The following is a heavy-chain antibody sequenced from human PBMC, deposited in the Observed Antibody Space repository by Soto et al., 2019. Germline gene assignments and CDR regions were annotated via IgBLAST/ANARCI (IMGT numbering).Heavy chain of an antibody. V-gene: IGHV1-18*01. CDR1: GYIFTNYG. CDR3: ARDDRAAAAGTTYYFDY. Sequence: QVQLVQSEAEVKKPGASVKVSCKASGYIFTNYGLSWVRQAPGQGLEWMAWISPYDGNTHYAQNLQGRVTVTTDTSTSTAYMELRSLRSDDTAVYFCARDDRAAAAGTTYYFDYWGQGTLVTXXS. J-gene: IGHJ4*02. CDR2: ISPYDGNT. D-gene: IGHD6-13*01.